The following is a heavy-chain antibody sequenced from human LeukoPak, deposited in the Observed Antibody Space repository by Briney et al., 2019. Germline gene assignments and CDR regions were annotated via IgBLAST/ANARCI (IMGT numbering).Heavy chain of an antibody. CDR2: MNPNSGVT. CDR1: GYNFTNYD. J-gene: IGHJ4*02. D-gene: IGHD6-6*01. CDR3: ARWLVRGSRSSYFDH. V-gene: IGHV1-8*01. Sequence: ASVKVSSKASGYNFTNYDFNWVRHATGQGLEWMGWMNPNSGVTGYAQRFQGRVTMTRDTSINTAYMELSSLRSEDTALYYCARWLVRGSRSSYFDHWGQGTLVTVSS.